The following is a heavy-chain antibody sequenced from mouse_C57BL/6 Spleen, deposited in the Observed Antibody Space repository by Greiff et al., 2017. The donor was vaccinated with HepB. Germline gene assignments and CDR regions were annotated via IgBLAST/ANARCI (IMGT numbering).Heavy chain of an antibody. CDR1: GYTFTSYG. CDR3: ARVTTVVATPYYFDY. CDR2: IYPRSGNT. J-gene: IGHJ2*01. D-gene: IGHD1-1*01. V-gene: IGHV1-81*01. Sequence: QVQLKESGAELARPGASVKLSCKASGYTFTSYGISWVKQRTGQGLEWIGEIYPRSGNTYYNEKFKGKATLTADKSSSTAYMGLRSLTSEDSAVYFCARVTTVVATPYYFDYWGQGTTLTVSS.